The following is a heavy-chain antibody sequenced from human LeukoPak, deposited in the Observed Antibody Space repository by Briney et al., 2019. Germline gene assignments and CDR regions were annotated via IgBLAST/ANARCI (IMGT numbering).Heavy chain of an antibody. CDR3: ARQLGYSYGSDY. CDR2: IYYSGST. V-gene: IGHV4-59*08. Sequence: KPSETLSLTCTASGGSISSYYWSWIRQPPGKGLEWIGYIYYSGSTNYNPSLKSRVTISVDTSKNQFSLKLSSVTAADTAVYYCARQLGYSYGSDYWGQGTLVTVSS. J-gene: IGHJ4*02. D-gene: IGHD5-18*01. CDR1: GGSISSYY.